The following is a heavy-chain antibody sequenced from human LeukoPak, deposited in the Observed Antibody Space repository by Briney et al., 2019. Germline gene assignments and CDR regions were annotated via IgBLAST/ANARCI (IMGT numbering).Heavy chain of an antibody. CDR2: IYYSGST. Sequence: SETLSLTCTVSGGPISTDAYYWAWIRQPPGKGLEWIGSIYYSGSTSYNPSLKSRVTISVDTSKNQFSLKLSSVTAADTAVYYCARHSMAHYDSHVSRPHFDYWGQGTLVSVSS. CDR3: ARHSMAHYDSHVSRPHFDY. CDR1: GGPISTDAYY. V-gene: IGHV4-39*01. D-gene: IGHD3-22*01. J-gene: IGHJ4*02.